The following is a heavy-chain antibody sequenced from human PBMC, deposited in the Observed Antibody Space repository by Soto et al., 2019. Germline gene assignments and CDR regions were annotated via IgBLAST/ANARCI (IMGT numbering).Heavy chain of an antibody. Sequence: GGSLRLSCAASGFTFISYAMHWVRQAPGKGLEWVAVISYDGSNKYYADSVKGRFTISRDNSKNTLYLQMNSLRAEDTAVYYCARDRADIVVVPAAILDYYYYYGMDVWGQGTTVTVS. CDR1: GFTFISYA. D-gene: IGHD2-2*02. J-gene: IGHJ6*02. CDR2: ISYDGSNK. V-gene: IGHV3-30-3*01. CDR3: ARDRADIVVVPAAILDYYYYYGMDV.